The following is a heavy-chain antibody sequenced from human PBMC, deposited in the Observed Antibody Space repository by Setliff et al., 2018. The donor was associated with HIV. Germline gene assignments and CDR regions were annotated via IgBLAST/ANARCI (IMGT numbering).Heavy chain of an antibody. CDR3: AAEYWNPKY. J-gene: IGHJ4*02. V-gene: IGHV3-73*01. Sequence: GGSLRLSCAASGFTFSGSAMHWVRQASGKGLEWVGRIRIASGPAEYAAPVKGRFIISRDDSKNTVYLVMNSLKTEDTGVYYCAAEYWNPKYWGQGTLVTVSS. CDR2: IRIASGPA. D-gene: IGHD1-1*01. CDR1: GFTFSGSA.